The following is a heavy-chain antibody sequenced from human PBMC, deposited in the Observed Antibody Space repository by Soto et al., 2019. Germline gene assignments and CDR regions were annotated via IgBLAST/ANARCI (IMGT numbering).Heavy chain of an antibody. CDR2: IRGTNGNT. CDR3: AKCTGDTIVTSGWCNWCEP. V-gene: IGHV3-23*01. D-gene: IGHD6-19*01. CDR1: GFTFSSSA. J-gene: IGHJ5*02. Sequence: EVQLLESGGGLVQPGGSLRLSCAASGFTFSSSAMSWVRQAPGKGLEWVSAIRGTNGNTHYAESVKGRLTISRDNSNNTLYLQMNFPRAEDTAVYYCAKCTGDTIVTSGWCNWCEPWCQGNLVIVSS.